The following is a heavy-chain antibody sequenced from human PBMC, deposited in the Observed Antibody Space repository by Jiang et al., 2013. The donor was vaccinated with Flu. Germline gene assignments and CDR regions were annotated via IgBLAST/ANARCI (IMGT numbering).Heavy chain of an antibody. Sequence: SGAEVKKPGASVKVSCKASGYTFTSYGISWVRQAPGQGLEWMGWISAYNGNTNYAQKLQGRVTMTTDTSTSTAYMELRSLRSDDTAVYYCARSGDCSSTSCQSYYYYGMDVWGQGTTVTVSS. V-gene: IGHV1-18*01. CDR1: GYTFTSYG. CDR2: ISAYNGNT. J-gene: IGHJ6*02. CDR3: ARSGDCSSTSCQSYYYYGMDV. D-gene: IGHD2-2*01.